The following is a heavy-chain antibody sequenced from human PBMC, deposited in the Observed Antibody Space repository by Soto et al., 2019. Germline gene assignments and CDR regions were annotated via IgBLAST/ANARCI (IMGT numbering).Heavy chain of an antibody. V-gene: IGHV3-48*02. Sequence: PGGSLRLSCAVSGFSLTSCSMTWVRQVPGKGLEWVSYISPSGATIHYADSVRGRFTISRDHATNSLYLQMNSLRDEDTAVYYCTGDGLPKNVLIPVEGMDVWGQGTTVTVSS. CDR2: ISPSGATI. D-gene: IGHD3-3*01. CDR1: GFSLTSCS. CDR3: TGDGLPKNVLIPVEGMDV. J-gene: IGHJ6*02.